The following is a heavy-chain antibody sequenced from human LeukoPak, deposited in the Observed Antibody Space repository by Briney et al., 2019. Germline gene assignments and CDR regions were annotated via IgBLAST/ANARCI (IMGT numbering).Heavy chain of an antibody. Sequence: GGSLRLSCAASGFTFSSYWMHWVRHAPGKGLVWVSRINSDGSSTSYADSVKGRFTISRDNAKNTLYLQMNSLRAEDTAVYYCARDEYSSSWYRRNYYYGMDVWGQGTTVTVSS. CDR1: GFTFSSYW. CDR3: ARDEYSSSWYRRNYYYGMDV. V-gene: IGHV3-74*01. CDR2: INSDGSST. D-gene: IGHD6-13*01. J-gene: IGHJ6*02.